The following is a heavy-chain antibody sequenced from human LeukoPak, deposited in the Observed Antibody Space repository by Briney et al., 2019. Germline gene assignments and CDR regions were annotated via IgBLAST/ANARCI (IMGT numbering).Heavy chain of an antibody. Sequence: SETLSLTCTVSGGSISSYYWSWIRQPPGKGLEWIGYIFYTGRTNYNPSLKSRLTISVDTSKNQFSLRLSSVTAADTAVYYCARRPYGDYGLDYWGQGTLVTVSS. V-gene: IGHV4-59*01. J-gene: IGHJ4*02. CDR3: ARRPYGDYGLDY. D-gene: IGHD4-17*01. CDR2: IFYTGRT. CDR1: GGSISSYY.